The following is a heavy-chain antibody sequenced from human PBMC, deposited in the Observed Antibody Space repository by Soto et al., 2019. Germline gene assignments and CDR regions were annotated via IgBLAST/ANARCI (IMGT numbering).Heavy chain of an antibody. D-gene: IGHD5-18*01. CDR2: ISYDGGLQ. CDR3: VSDRGYGHASVPYS. J-gene: IGHJ4*02. V-gene: IGHV3-30*03. Sequence: QAQLVESWGGVVQPGRSLILSCAASGFTFSSYGMHWVRQAPGTGLEWVAVISYDGGLQHYADSVKGRFTISRDNSKYMVLLQMNSLRAEDTAVYYCVSDRGYGHASVPYSWGQGTLVSVSS. CDR1: GFTFSSYG.